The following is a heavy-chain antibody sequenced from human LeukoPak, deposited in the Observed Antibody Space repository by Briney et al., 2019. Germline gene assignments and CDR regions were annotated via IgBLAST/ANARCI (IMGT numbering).Heavy chain of an antibody. V-gene: IGHV3-33*01. J-gene: IGHJ4*02. CDR2: IWYDGSNK. Sequence: RGGPLRLSCAASGFTFSSYGMHWVRQARGKGRGGVAVIWYDGSNKYYADSVKGRFTISRDNSKNTLYLQTNSLRAEDTAVYYCARDGGGYAAFDYWGQGTLVTVSS. D-gene: IGHD5-12*01. CDR1: GFTFSSYG. CDR3: ARDGGGYAAFDY.